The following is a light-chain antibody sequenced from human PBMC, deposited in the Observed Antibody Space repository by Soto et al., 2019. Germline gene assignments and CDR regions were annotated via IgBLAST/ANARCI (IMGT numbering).Light chain of an antibody. J-gene: IGLJ2*01. V-gene: IGLV2-23*02. CDR3: SSYAGSSIFVV. Sequence: QSALTQPASVSGSPGQSITISCTGTSSDVGSYNLVSWYQHLPGKAPKLMIFEVTKRPSGVSTRFSGSKSGNTASLTISGLPAEDEADYYCSSYAGSSIFVVFGGGTQLTVL. CDR2: EVT. CDR1: SSDVGSYNL.